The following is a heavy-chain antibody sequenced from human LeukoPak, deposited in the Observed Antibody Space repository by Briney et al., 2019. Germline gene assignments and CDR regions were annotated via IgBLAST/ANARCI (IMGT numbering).Heavy chain of an antibody. CDR2: VDPEDGES. Sequence: GASVKVSCKASGYTFTDYYIHWVQQAPGKGLEWMGRVDPEDGESTYAEKFQGRVTITAHTSTDTAYMELSSLRSEDRAVHYCATPRLIGIAYWGQGTLVTVSS. V-gene: IGHV1-69-2*01. J-gene: IGHJ4*02. CDR1: GYTFTDYY. D-gene: IGHD3-22*01. CDR3: ATPRLIGIAY.